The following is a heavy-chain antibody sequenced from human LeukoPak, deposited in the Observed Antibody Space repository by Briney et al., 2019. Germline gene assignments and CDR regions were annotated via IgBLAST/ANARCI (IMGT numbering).Heavy chain of an antibody. CDR1: GDSISSGSYY. Sequence: SETLSLTCTVSGDSISSGSYYWGWIRQPPGKGLEWIGNIYYRGSTYFNPSLKSRVIISVDTSKNQFSLKLTSVTAADTAVYYCARAHRLVLHYFDSWGQGTLVTVSS. CDR2: IYYRGST. V-gene: IGHV4-39*07. CDR3: ARAHRLVLHYFDS. J-gene: IGHJ4*02. D-gene: IGHD2-15*01.